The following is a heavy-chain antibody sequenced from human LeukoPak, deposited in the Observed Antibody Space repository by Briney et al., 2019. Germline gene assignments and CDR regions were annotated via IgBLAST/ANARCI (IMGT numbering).Heavy chain of an antibody. V-gene: IGHV4-31*03. CDR1: GGSISSGGYY. D-gene: IGHD6-13*01. J-gene: IGHJ4*02. CDR2: IYYSGST. Sequence: PSETLSLTCTVSGGSISSGGYYWSWIRQHPGKGLEWIGYIYYSGSTYYNPSLKSRVTISVDTSKNQFSLKLSSVTAADTAVYYCARGEIAAAGTTFFDYWGQGTLVTVSS. CDR3: ARGEIAAAGTTFFDY.